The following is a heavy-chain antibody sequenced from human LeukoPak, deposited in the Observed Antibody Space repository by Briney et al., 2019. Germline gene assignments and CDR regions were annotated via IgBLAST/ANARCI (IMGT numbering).Heavy chain of an antibody. CDR3: ARAHYDPFTAATQAVFDI. CDR1: GNSLTNYW. D-gene: IGHD3-9*01. V-gene: IGHV5-51*01. J-gene: IGHJ3*02. Sequence: GESLKISCQGSGNSLTNYWIAWVRQMPGKGLEWMGIIYLTDSDSRYSPAFQGQVTISADKSISTAYLQWSSLKASDTGMYYCARAHYDPFTAATQAVFDIWGHGTRVTVSS. CDR2: IYLTDSDS.